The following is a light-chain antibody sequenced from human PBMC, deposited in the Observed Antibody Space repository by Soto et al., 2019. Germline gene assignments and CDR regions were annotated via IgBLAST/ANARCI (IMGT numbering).Light chain of an antibody. CDR2: GAS. Sequence: EIVLTQSPGTLSLSPGERATLSCRASQSVSSSYLAWYQQKPGQAPRLLIYGASSRATGIPDRFSGSGSGTDFTLTNSRLEPEAFAVYYCQQYGSSPQTFGQGTKLEIK. CDR1: QSVSSSY. CDR3: QQYGSSPQT. V-gene: IGKV3-20*01. J-gene: IGKJ2*01.